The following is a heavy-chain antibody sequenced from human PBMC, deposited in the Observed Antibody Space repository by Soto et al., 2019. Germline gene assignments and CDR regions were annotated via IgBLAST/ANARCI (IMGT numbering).Heavy chain of an antibody. D-gene: IGHD3-10*01. CDR1: GFTFSSYW. CDR2: IKQDGSEK. CDR3: ARDERDTMVRGVIITPAYNWFDP. Sequence: EVQQVESGGGLVQPGGSLRLSCAASGFTFSSYWMSWVRQAPGKGLEWVANIKQDGSEKYYVDSVKGRFTISRDNAKNSLYLQMNSLRAEDTAVYYCARDERDTMVRGVIITPAYNWFDPWGQGTLVTVSS. J-gene: IGHJ5*02. V-gene: IGHV3-7*03.